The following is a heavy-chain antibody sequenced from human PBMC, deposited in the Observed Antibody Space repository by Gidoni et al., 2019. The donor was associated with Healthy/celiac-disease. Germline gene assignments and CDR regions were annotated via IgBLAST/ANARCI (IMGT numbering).Heavy chain of an antibody. Sequence: QVQLQASGPGLVKPSETLSLTCTVSGSSISSGYYWGWIRQPPGKGLEWIGSIYHSGSTYYNPALKSRVTISVDTSKNQFSLKLSSVTAADTAVYYCARDISRDSSSSGAWFDPWGQGTLVTVSS. CDR1: GSSISSGYY. CDR3: ARDISRDSSSSGAWFDP. J-gene: IGHJ5*02. D-gene: IGHD6-6*01. CDR2: IYHSGST. V-gene: IGHV4-38-2*02.